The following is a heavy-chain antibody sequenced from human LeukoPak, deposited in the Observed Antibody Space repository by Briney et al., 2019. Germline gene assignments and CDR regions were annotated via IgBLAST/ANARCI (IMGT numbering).Heavy chain of an antibody. J-gene: IGHJ5*02. Sequence: ASVKVSCKASGYTFTSYYMHWVRQAPGQGLEWMGIINPSGGSTSYAQKFQGRVTMTRDTSTSTVYMELSSLRSEDTAVYYCARDSGREYYYDSSGYYYAWGQGTLVTVSS. CDR1: GYTFTSYY. CDR2: INPSGGST. V-gene: IGHV1-46*01. D-gene: IGHD3-22*01. CDR3: ARDSGREYYYDSSGYYYA.